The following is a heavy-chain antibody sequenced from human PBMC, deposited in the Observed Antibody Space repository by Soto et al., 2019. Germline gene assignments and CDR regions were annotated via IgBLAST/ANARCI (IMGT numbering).Heavy chain of an antibody. CDR1: GYTFTSYY. CDR2: INPSGCST. CDR3: ARQYCSGGSCYTLDY. D-gene: IGHD2-15*01. Sequence: GASVKVSCKASGYTFTSYYMHWVRQAPGQGLEWMGIINPSGCSTSYAQKFQGRVTMTRDTSTSTVYMELSSLRSEDTAAYYCARQYCSGGSCYTLDYWGQGTLVTVSS. J-gene: IGHJ4*02. V-gene: IGHV1-46*01.